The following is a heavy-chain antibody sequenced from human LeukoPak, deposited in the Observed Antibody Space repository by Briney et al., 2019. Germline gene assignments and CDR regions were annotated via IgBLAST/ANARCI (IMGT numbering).Heavy chain of an antibody. CDR2: IYYSGST. CDR3: ARASFGAAMGY. V-gene: IGHV4-59*01. D-gene: IGHD3-3*01. J-gene: IGHJ4*02. Sequence: SETLSLTCTVSGGSNSAYYWSWIRQPPGKGLEWIGYIYYSGSTNYNPSLKSRVTISVDTSKNQFSLKLSSVTAADTAAYYCARASFGAAMGYWGQGTLVTVSS. CDR1: GGSNSAYY.